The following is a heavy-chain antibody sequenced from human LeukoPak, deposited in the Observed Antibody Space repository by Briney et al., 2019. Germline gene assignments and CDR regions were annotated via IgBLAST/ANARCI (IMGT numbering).Heavy chain of an antibody. J-gene: IGHJ5*02. CDR3: ARVGSGRRWFDP. CDR2: IIPIFGTA. Sequence: SVKVSCKASGGTFSSYAISWVRQAPGQGLEWMGGIIPIFGTANYAQKFQGRVTITADKSTSTAYMELSSLRSEDTAVYYCARVGSGRRWFDPWGQGTLVTVSS. D-gene: IGHD3-10*01. V-gene: IGHV1-69*06. CDR1: GGTFSSYA.